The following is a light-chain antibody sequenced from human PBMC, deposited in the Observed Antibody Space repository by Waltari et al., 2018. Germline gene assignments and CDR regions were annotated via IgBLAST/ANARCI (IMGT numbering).Light chain of an antibody. CDR1: GSTIGGNY. CDR3: ASWDDSLSVVV. V-gene: IGLV1-47*01. J-gene: IGLJ2*01. CDR2: HNN. Sequence: QSALTQPPSASGTPVQRVTIPCSGTGSTIGGNYVYWSLHLPGTAPKLLTHHNNHWASGVTDRFSGSKSGTPASLAISGLRAEDEADYYCASWDDSLSVVVFGGGTKLTVV.